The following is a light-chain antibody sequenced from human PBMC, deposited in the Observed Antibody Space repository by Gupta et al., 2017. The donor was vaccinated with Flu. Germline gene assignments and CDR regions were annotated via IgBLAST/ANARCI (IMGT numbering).Light chain of an antibody. CDR1: SSDIGSNY. Sequence: QSVLSQPPSASGTPGQRVTISCSGSSSDIGSNYVNWYQQLPGTAPKLLIYSNNQRPSGVPDRFSGSKSGTSASLAISGLRSEDEAAYDCAAWDDSLSVYVLGTGTEVTVL. J-gene: IGLJ1*01. V-gene: IGLV1-47*02. CDR2: SNN. CDR3: AAWDDSLSVYV.